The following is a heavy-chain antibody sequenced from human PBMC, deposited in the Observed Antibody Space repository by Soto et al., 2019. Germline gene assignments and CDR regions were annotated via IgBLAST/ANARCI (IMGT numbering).Heavy chain of an antibody. J-gene: IGHJ5*02. V-gene: IGHV4-39*01. CDR3: ARPYCSSTSCYVDWFDP. Sequence: QLQLQESGPGLVKPSETLSLTCTVSGGSISSSSYYWGWIRQPPGKGLEWIGSIYYSGSTYYNPSLKSRVTISVDTSKTQFSLKLSSVTAADTAVYYCARPYCSSTSCYVDWFDPWGQGTLVTVSS. CDR1: GGSISSSSYY. D-gene: IGHD2-2*01. CDR2: IYYSGST.